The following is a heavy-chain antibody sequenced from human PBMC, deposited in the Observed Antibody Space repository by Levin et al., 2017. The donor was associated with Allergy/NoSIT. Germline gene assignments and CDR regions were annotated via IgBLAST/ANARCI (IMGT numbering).Heavy chain of an antibody. CDR1: GFTFSRYA. J-gene: IGHJ4*02. CDR2: ITGSGGST. CDR3: AKNPCGGDCYHYFDY. Sequence: AGGSLRLSCAASGFTFSRYAMSWVRQAPGKGLEWVSTITGSGGSTYYADSVKGRFTISRDNSKHTLFLQMNGLRAEYTAVYYCAKNPCGGDCYHYFDYWGQGTLVTVSS. V-gene: IGHV3-23*01. D-gene: IGHD2-21*02.